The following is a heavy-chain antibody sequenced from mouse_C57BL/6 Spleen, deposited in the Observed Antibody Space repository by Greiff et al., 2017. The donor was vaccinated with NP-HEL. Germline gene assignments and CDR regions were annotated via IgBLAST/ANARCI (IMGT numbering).Heavy chain of an antibody. CDR3: AREEAQAVYYYAMDY. D-gene: IGHD3-2*02. CDR2: IDPSDSET. J-gene: IGHJ4*01. CDR1: GYTFTSYW. V-gene: IGHV1-52*01. Sequence: QVQLQQSGAELVRPGSSVKLSCKASGYTFTSYWMHWVQQRPIQGLEWIGNIDPSDSETHYNQKFKDKATLTVDKSSSTAYMQRSSLTSEDSAVYYCAREEAQAVYYYAMDYWGQGTAVTVSS.